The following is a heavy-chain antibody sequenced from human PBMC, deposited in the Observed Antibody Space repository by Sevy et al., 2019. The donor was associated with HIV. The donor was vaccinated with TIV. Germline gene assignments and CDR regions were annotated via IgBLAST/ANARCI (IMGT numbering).Heavy chain of an antibody. V-gene: IGHV4-31*03. CDR1: GGSISIANHY. Sequence: SETLSLTCTVAGGSISIANHYWSWIRQHPGKGLEWIGYIYYSGSTYYNPSLKSRFTISVDTSKNQFSLKLSSVTAADTAVYYCARVVTIFGRSMDVWGQGTTVTVSS. J-gene: IGHJ6*02. CDR3: ARVVTIFGRSMDV. D-gene: IGHD3-3*01. CDR2: IYYSGST.